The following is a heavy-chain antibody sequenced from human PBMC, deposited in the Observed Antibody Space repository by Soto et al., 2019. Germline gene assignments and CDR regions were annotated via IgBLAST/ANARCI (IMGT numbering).Heavy chain of an antibody. CDR2: IKQDGSEK. CDR3: AYTTTLNGN. CDR1: GFTFSQYW. V-gene: IGHV3-7*01. Sequence: EVQLVESGGGLVQPGGSLRLSCAGSGFTFSQYWMNWVRQAPGKGLEWVANIKQDGSEKHYVESVKGRFTISRDNAKSSMFLQMNSLRAEDTAVYYCAYTTTLNGNWGQGTLVTVSS. D-gene: IGHD3-16*01. J-gene: IGHJ4*02.